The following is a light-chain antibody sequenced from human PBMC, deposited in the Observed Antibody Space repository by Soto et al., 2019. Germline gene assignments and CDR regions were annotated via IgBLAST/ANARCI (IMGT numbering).Light chain of an antibody. Sequence: EIVLTQSPGTLSLSPGERATLSCRASQSVSSSYLAWYQQKPGQAPRLLIYGASSRATGIPDRFSGSGSGTDFTLTISSLQPEDFTTYYCQQSYSTPITFGPGTKVDIK. J-gene: IGKJ3*01. CDR3: QQSYSTPIT. V-gene: IGKV3-20*01. CDR2: GAS. CDR1: QSVSSSY.